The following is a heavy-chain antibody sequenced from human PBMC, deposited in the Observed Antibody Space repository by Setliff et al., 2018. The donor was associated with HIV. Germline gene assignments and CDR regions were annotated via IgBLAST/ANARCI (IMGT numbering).Heavy chain of an antibody. Sequence: ASVKVSCKASGYNFTDYDINWVRQATGQELEWMGWMNPNNGNTGYAEKFQGRVTMTRDTSISTAYMELSSLRSDDTAVYYCARGTAPRPASVLEFLEWLFPNWFDPWGQGTLVTVSS. V-gene: IGHV1-8*02. CDR3: ARGTAPRPASVLEFLEWLFPNWFDP. J-gene: IGHJ5*02. CDR1: GYNFTDYD. D-gene: IGHD3-3*02. CDR2: MNPNNGNT.